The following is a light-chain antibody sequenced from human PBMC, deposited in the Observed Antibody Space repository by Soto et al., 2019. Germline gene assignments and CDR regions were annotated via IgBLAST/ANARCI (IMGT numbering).Light chain of an antibody. Sequence: QPVLTQPASVSGSPGQSITISCTGTSSDVGGYNDVSWYQQHPGKAPKVMISEVSDRPSGVSDRFPGSKSGNTASLTISGLQAEDEADYYCSSYTSSTFLVFGGGTKLTVL. CDR3: SSYTSSTFLV. V-gene: IGLV2-14*03. CDR2: EVS. J-gene: IGLJ3*02. CDR1: SSDVGGYND.